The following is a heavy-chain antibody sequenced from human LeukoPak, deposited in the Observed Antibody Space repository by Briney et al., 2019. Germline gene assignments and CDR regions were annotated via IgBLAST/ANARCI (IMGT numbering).Heavy chain of an antibody. V-gene: IGHV4-31*02. CDR3: SRGRGSDLTQIPRFDF. J-gene: IGHJ4*02. CDR1: GGPVSSGGYY. Sequence: SETLSLTCTVSGGPVSSGGYYWSWIRQHPGKGLEWIGYISDSGGTSYNPSLKRRDPISKDTSKDQFSLKLNSVTGADTALYYCSRGRGSDLTQIPRFDFWGRGALVTVSS. CDR2: ISDSGGT. D-gene: IGHD2-21*02.